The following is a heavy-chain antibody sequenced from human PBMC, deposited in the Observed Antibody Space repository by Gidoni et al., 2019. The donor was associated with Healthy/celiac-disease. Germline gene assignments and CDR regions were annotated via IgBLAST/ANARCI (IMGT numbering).Heavy chain of an antibody. V-gene: IGHV1-69*09. CDR1: GGTFSSYA. J-gene: IGHJ3*02. D-gene: IGHD3-22*01. CDR3: ARDQGDRVVVITISMAFDI. Sequence: QQLQVQSGAEVKKPGSSVKVSCKASGGTFSSYAISWVRQAPGQGLEWMGRIIPIFGIANYAQKFQGRVTITADKSTSTAYMGLSSLRSEDTAVYYCARDQGDRVVVITISMAFDIWGQGTMVTVSS. CDR2: IIPIFGIA.